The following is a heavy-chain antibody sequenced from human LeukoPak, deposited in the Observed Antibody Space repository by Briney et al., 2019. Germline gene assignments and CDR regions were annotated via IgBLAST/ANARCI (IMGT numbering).Heavy chain of an antibody. CDR3: ARVKRSSGWVDY. V-gene: IGHV4-4*07. D-gene: IGHD6-19*01. CDR2: IYTSGST. Sequence: PSETLSLTCTVSGGSISSYYWSWIRQPAGKGLEWIGRIYTSGSTNYNPSLKSRVTISADKSKDQFSLKLSSVTAADTAVYYCARVKRSSGWVDYWGQGTLVTVSS. J-gene: IGHJ4*02. CDR1: GGSISSYY.